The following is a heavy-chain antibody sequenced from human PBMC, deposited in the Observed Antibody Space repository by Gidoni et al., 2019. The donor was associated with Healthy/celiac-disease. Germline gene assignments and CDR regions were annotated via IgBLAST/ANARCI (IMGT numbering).Heavy chain of an antibody. CDR2: ISWNSGSI. Sequence: EVQLVESGGGLVQPGRSLRHSCAASGFTFDDYAMHWSRQAPGKGLEWVSGISWNSGSIGYADSVKGRFTISRDNAKNSLYLQMNSLRAEDTALYYCAKATTNYYDSGAHDAFDIWGQVTMVTVSS. J-gene: IGHJ3*02. D-gene: IGHD3-22*01. CDR1: GFTFDDYA. V-gene: IGHV3-9*01. CDR3: AKATTNYYDSGAHDAFDI.